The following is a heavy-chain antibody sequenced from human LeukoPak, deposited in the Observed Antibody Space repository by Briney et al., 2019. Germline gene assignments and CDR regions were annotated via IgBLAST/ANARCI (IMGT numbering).Heavy chain of an antibody. Sequence: SETLSLTCTVSGGSISSGGYYWSWIRQHPGKGLEWIGYIYYSGSTYYNPSLKSQVTISVDTSKNQFSLKLSSVTAADTAVYYCARKESGQLVRGAFDIWGQGTMVTVSS. CDR2: IYYSGST. J-gene: IGHJ3*02. V-gene: IGHV4-31*01. CDR1: GGSISSGGYY. D-gene: IGHD6-6*01. CDR3: ARKESGQLVRGAFDI.